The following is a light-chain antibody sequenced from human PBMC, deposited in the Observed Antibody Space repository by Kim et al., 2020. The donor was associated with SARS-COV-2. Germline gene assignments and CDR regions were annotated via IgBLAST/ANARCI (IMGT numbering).Light chain of an antibody. J-gene: IGLJ2*01. Sequence: SSELTQDPAVSVALGQTVRITCQGDSLRTYYANWYQQKPGQAPVLIIYGKNNRPSGIPDRFSGSSSGNTASLTITGAQAEDEADYYCSSRDSIGKPPWVF. CDR1: SLRTYY. V-gene: IGLV3-19*01. CDR2: GKN. CDR3: SSRDSIGKPPWV.